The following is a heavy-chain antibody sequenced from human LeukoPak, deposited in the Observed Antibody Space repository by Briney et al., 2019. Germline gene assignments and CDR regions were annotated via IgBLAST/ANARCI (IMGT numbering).Heavy chain of an antibody. CDR1: GGSISSSNW. V-gene: IGHV4-4*02. CDR3: ATSDSYYYYMDV. J-gene: IGHJ6*03. CDR2: IYHSGST. Sequence: PSGTLSLTCAVSGGSISSSNWWSWVRQPPGKGLEWIGEIYHSGSTNYNPSLKSQVTISVDKSKNQFSLKLSSVTAADTAVYYCATSDSYYYYMDVWGKGTTVTVSS.